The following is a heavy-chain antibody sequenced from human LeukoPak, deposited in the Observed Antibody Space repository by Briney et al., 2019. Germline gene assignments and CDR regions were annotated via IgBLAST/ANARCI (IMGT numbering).Heavy chain of an antibody. D-gene: IGHD3-9*01. CDR2: IYYSGST. CDR3: STLRYFDWLPGSYFDY. V-gene: IGHV4-59*12. CDR1: GGSISSYY. Sequence: SETLSLTCTVSGGSISSYYWSWIRQPPGKGLEWIGYIYYSGSTNYNPSLKSRVTISVDTSKNQFSLKLSSVTAADTAVYYCSTLRYFDWLPGSYFDYWGQGTLVTVSS. J-gene: IGHJ4*02.